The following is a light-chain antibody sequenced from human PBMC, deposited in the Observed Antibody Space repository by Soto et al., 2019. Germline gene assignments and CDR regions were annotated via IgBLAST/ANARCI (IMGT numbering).Light chain of an antibody. J-gene: IGKJ4*01. CDR1: QSVRSN. Sequence: EIVMTQSPGTLSVSPGERATLSCMASQSVRSNLAWYQQKPGRAHRLLIYGASSRATGIPDRFSGSGSGTDFTLTISRLEPEDFAMYYCQQYGYLVTFGGGTKVDIK. CDR3: QQYGYLVT. V-gene: IGKV3-20*01. CDR2: GAS.